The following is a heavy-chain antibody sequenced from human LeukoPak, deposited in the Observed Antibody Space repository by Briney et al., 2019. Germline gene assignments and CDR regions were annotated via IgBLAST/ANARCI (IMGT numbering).Heavy chain of an antibody. D-gene: IGHD3-22*01. Sequence: ASVKVSCKASGYTFTSYAMHWVRQAPGQRLEWMGWINAGNGNTKYSQKFQGRVTITRDTSASTAYMELSSLRSEDTAVYYCARERTLGGRSALYYYDSSGYHHWGQGTLVTVSS. J-gene: IGHJ5*02. CDR1: GYTFTSYA. CDR2: INAGNGNT. CDR3: ARERTLGGRSALYYYDSSGYHH. V-gene: IGHV1-3*01.